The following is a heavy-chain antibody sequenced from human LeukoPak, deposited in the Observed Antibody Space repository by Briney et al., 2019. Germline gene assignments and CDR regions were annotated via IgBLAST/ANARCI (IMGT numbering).Heavy chain of an antibody. CDR2: INPNSGGT. D-gene: IGHD3-22*01. V-gene: IGHV1-2*02. CDR1: GYTFTGYY. Sequence: ASVKVSCKASGYTFTGYYMHWVRQAPGQGLEWMGWINPNSGGTNYAQKFQGRVTMTRDTSISTAYMELSRLRSEDTAVYYCARDLGDSSGYYYYGMDVWGQGTTVTVSS. CDR3: ARDLGDSSGYYYYGMDV. J-gene: IGHJ6*02.